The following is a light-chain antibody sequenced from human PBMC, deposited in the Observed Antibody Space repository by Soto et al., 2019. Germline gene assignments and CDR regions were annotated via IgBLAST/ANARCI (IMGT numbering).Light chain of an antibody. J-gene: IGKJ3*01. Sequence: DIHMTQSPYSLSAAVGDRVTITCRASQNINTYLNWYQQKPGKAPKRLIFDAASLQSGVPSRSSGSGSRTDFTLTITSLQPEDFATYYCQQTSSAPFTFGPGTKVDIK. CDR1: QNINTY. CDR3: QQTSSAPFT. V-gene: IGKV1-39*01. CDR2: DAA.